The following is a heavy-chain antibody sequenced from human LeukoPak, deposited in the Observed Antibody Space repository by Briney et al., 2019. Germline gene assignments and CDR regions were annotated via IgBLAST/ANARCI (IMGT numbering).Heavy chain of an antibody. J-gene: IGHJ6*03. CDR2: ISGSGGST. CDR3: VKGGYSGYDYYNYFYMDV. D-gene: IGHD5-12*01. V-gene: IGHV3-23*01. Sequence: GGSLRLSCAASGFTFSNYAMSWVRQAPGKGLEWLSTISGSGGSTHYADSVKGRFTISRDNSKNTLYLQMNSLRAEDTAVYHCVKGGYSGYDYYNYFYMDVWGKGTTVTVSS. CDR1: GFTFSNYA.